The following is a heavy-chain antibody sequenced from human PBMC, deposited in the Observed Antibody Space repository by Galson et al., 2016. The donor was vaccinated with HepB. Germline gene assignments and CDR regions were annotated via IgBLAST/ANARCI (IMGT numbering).Heavy chain of an antibody. Sequence: SLRLSCAASGFIFSDYGMHWVRQAPGKGLEWVGVISYDGSHKYYAASVKGRFTISRDNSKNTLSLQMNSLRAEDTAVYYCAKNDILAGYSAFDYWGQGTLVTVSS. D-gene: IGHD3-9*01. CDR2: ISYDGSHK. CDR1: GFIFSDYG. CDR3: AKNDILAGYSAFDY. V-gene: IGHV3-30*18. J-gene: IGHJ4*02.